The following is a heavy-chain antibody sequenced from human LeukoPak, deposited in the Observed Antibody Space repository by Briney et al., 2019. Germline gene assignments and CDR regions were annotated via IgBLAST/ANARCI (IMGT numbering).Heavy chain of an antibody. D-gene: IGHD4-17*01. CDR3: ARNHDYGDLRGAFDI. J-gene: IGHJ3*02. CDR2: INPSGGST. Sequence: ASVKVSCKASGYTFTSYGISWVRQAPGQGLEWMGIINPSGGSTSYAQKFQGRVTMTRDTSTSTVYMELSSLRSEDTAVYYCARNHDYGDLRGAFDIWGQGTMVTVSS. V-gene: IGHV1-46*01. CDR1: GYTFTSYG.